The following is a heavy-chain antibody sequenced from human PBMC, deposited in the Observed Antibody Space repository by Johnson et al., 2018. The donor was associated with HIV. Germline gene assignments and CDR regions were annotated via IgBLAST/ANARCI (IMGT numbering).Heavy chain of an antibody. CDR2: ISYDGSNK. CDR3: ASFPTGRFTIFGVTQGAFDI. Sequence: QVYLVESGGGVVQPGRSLRLSCAASGFTFSSYAMHWVRQAPGKGLEWVAVISYDGSNKYYADSVKGRFTISRDNSKNTLYLQINSLRAEETAVYYCASFPTGRFTIFGVTQGAFDIWGQGTMVTVSS. CDR1: GFTFSSYA. D-gene: IGHD3-3*01. J-gene: IGHJ3*02. V-gene: IGHV3-30-3*01.